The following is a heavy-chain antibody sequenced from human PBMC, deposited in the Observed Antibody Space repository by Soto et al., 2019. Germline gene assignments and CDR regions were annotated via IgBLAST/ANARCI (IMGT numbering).Heavy chain of an antibody. J-gene: IGHJ6*01. Sequence: EVQLVESGGGLVKPGGSLRLSCAASGFTLTSYSMNWVRQAPGKGLEWVSSISSSSSHIYYADSVKGRFTISRDNARNSVYLAMNSLRAEDTAVYYFVKERGLSSFVGKDLRGPRATVTVSS. CDR1: GFTLTSYS. D-gene: IGHD3-10*01. V-gene: IGHV3-21*02. CDR2: ISSSSSHI. CDR3: VKERGLSSFVGKDL.